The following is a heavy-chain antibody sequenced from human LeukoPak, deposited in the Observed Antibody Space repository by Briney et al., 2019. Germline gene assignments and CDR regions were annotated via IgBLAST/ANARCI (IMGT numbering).Heavy chain of an antibody. CDR3: ARDMDSSGQGVDP. D-gene: IGHD3-22*01. J-gene: IGHJ5*02. CDR1: GYTFTSYH. Sequence: ASVKVSCKASGYTFTSYHMHWVRQAPGQGLEWMGWINPNSGGTNYAQKFQGRVTMTRDTSISTAYMELSRLRSDDTAVYYCARDMDSSGQGVDPWGQGTLVTVSS. V-gene: IGHV1-2*02. CDR2: INPNSGGT.